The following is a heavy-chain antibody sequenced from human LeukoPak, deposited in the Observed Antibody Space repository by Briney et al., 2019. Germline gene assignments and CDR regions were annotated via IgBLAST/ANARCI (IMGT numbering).Heavy chain of an antibody. CDR3: ARSLGAVATTEFDY. J-gene: IGHJ4*02. CDR1: GFTFSSYS. V-gene: IGHV3-21*01. CDR2: ISSSSSYI. D-gene: IGHD5-12*01. Sequence: PGGSLRLSYAASGFTFSSYSMNWVRQAPGKGLEWVSSISSSSSYIYYADSVKGRFTISRDNAKNSLYLQMNSLRAEDTAVYYCARSLGAVATTEFDYWGQGTLVTVSS.